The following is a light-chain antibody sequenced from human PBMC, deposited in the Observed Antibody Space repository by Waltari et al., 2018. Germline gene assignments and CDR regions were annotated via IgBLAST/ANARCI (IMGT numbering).Light chain of an antibody. V-gene: IGKV1-39*01. Sequence: DLQMTQSPSSLSASVGDRVTISCRASKNIRSYLSWYQKKPGIAPKLVIYAAATLQSGVPSRFSGSGSGTNFTLTITSLQAEDFATYFCQASYTTPYSFGQGTKVEIK. CDR1: KNIRSY. J-gene: IGKJ2*03. CDR3: QASYTTPYS. CDR2: AAA.